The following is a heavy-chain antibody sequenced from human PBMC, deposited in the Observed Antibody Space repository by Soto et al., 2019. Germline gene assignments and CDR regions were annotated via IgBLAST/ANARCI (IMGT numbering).Heavy chain of an antibody. CDR2: IYHSGST. J-gene: IGHJ3*02. CDR3: ARRYYDSSGYADAFDI. V-gene: IGHV4-30-2*01. CDR1: GGSISSGGYS. Sequence: PSETLSLTCAVSGGSISSGGYSWSWIRQPPGKGQEWIGYIYHSGSTYYNPSLKSRVTISVDRSKNQFSLKLSSVTAADTAVYYCARRYYDSSGYADAFDIWGQGTMVTVSS. D-gene: IGHD3-22*01.